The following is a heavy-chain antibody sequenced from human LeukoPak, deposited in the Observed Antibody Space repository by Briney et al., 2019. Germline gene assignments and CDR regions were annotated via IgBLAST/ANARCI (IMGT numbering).Heavy chain of an antibody. CDR2: IYYSGST. V-gene: IGHV4-59*01. D-gene: IGHD6-13*01. J-gene: IGHJ4*02. CDR3: AREVVAAAGTVDY. Sequence: SETLSLTCSVSGGSISNYYWSWIRQPPGKGLEWIGYIYYSGSTNYNPSLKSRVTISVDTSKNQFSLKLSSVTAADTAVYYCAREVVAAAGTVDYWGQGTLVIVSS. CDR1: GGSISNYY.